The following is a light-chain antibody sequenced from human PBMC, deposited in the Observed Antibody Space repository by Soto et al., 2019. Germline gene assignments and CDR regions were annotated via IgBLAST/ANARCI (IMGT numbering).Light chain of an antibody. Sequence: SVMTDRRDSLAVSLGERATINGRSRMRVLYVSNNKNYLAWYQQKPGQPPKLLIYWASTRESVVPARFSGSGCGADSTLPLSRLPAEALAVYYCEQYHRTPCITFGQGTRL. CDR3: EQYHRTPCIT. CDR1: MRVLYVSNNKNY. CDR2: WAS. V-gene: IGKV4-1*01. J-gene: IGKJ5*01.